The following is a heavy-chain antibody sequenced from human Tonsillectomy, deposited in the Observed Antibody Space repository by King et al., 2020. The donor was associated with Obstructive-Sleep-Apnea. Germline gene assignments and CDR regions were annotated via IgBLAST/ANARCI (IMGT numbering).Heavy chain of an antibody. Sequence: QLQESGPGLVKPSETLSLTCTVSGGSISSSSYYWGWIRQPPGKGLEWIGSIYYSGSTYYNPSLKSRVTISVDTSKNQFSLKLRSVTAADTAVYYCARLGDYGDYVFDYWGQGTLVTVSS. CDR1: GGSISSSSYY. J-gene: IGHJ4*02. CDR2: IYYSGST. V-gene: IGHV4-39*07. D-gene: IGHD4-17*01. CDR3: ARLGDYGDYVFDY.